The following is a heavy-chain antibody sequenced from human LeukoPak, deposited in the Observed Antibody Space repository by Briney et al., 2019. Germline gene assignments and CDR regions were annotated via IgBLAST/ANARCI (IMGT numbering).Heavy chain of an antibody. V-gene: IGHV3-23*01. J-gene: IGHJ4*02. CDR2: ISGSGGST. Sequence: PGGSLRLSCAASGFTFSSYAMSWVRQAPGKGLEWVSAISGSGGSTYYADSVKGRFTISRDNSKNTLYLQMNSLRAEDTAVYYCAKDRSIVVLVAATCAPSDYWGQGTLVTVSS. CDR3: AKDRSIVVLVAATCAPSDY. D-gene: IGHD2-15*01. CDR1: GFTFSSYA.